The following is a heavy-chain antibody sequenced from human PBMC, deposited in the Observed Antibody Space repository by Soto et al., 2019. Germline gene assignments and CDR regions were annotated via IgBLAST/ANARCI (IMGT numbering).Heavy chain of an antibody. Sequence: ASVKVSCKASEYSFTGHYLHWVRQAPGQGLEWMGWIDPKSGDTKYAPKFQDRVTMTRDTSISRAYMDLSSLRYDDTAVYYCARDYDKSGYDYFDPWGQGTLVTVSS. CDR3: ARDYDKSGYDYFDP. CDR1: EYSFTGHY. V-gene: IGHV1-2*02. J-gene: IGHJ5*02. CDR2: IDPKSGDT. D-gene: IGHD3-22*01.